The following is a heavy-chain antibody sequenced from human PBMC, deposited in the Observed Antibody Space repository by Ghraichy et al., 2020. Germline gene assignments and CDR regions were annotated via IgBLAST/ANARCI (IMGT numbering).Heavy chain of an antibody. D-gene: IGHD2-2*01. CDR2: ISSSSSYI. CDR3: ARDPSYCSSTSCYGY. J-gene: IGHJ4*02. V-gene: IGHV3-21*01. CDR1: GFTFSSYS. Sequence: GESLNISCAASGFTFSSYSMNWVRQAPGKGLEWVSSISSSSSYIYYADSVKGRFTISRDNAKNSLYLQMNSLRAEDTAVYYCARDPSYCSSTSCYGYWGQGTRVTVSS.